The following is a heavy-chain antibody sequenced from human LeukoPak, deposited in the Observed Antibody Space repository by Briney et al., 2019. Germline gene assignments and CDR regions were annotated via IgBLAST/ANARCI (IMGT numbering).Heavy chain of an antibody. CDR3: GKDLLSGSSAWYLTPFDY. Sequence: GGALRLSCSASGFTFTRYVWSGVRQAPGKGLAGASTISGDGGITYYADSVKGRFTISRDNSKNTLYLQMNSLRAEDTAVYYCGKDLLSGSSAWYLTPFDYWGQGTLVTVPS. V-gene: IGHV3-23*01. CDR1: GFTFTRYV. D-gene: IGHD6-19*01. J-gene: IGHJ4*02. CDR2: ISGDGGIT.